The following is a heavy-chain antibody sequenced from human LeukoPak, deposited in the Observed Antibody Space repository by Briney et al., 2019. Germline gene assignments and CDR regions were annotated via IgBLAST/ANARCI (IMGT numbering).Heavy chain of an antibody. D-gene: IGHD3-10*01. CDR2: IYSGGST. J-gene: IGHJ6*03. Sequence: GGSLRLSCAASGFTVSSNYMSWVRQAPGKGLEWVSVIYSGGSTYYADSVKGRFTISRDNSKNTLYLQMNSLRAEDTAVYYCGRVGVIILLHYYYYMDVWGKGTTVTISS. CDR3: GRVGVIILLHYYYYMDV. V-gene: IGHV3-66*01. CDR1: GFTVSSNY.